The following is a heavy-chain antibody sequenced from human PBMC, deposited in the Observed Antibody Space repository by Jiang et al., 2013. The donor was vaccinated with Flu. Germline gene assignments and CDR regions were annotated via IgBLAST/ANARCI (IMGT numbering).Heavy chain of an antibody. CDR1: GYTFTSYW. CDR2: ILPGDSDT. CDR3: ARLDTSLDIFDF. V-gene: IGHV5-51*01. D-gene: IGHD2-15*01. J-gene: IGHJ3*01. Sequence: VQLLESGAEVKTPGESLKISCKGSGYTFTSYWIGWVRQMPGRGLEWMGNILPGDSDTRYSPSFQGQVTLSADKSITTAYLQWGSLKASDTAMYYCARLDTSLDIFDFWGQGTMVTVST.